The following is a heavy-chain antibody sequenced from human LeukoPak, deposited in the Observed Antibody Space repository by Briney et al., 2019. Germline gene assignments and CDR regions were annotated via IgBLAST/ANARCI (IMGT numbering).Heavy chain of an antibody. Sequence: PGGSLRLSCAASGFTFSSYGMNWVRQAPGKGLEWVSGIGPSGAKTYYADSVKGRFTISRDNAKNSLYLQMNSLRAEDTAVYYCARGRVGQWLVDAFDIWGQGTMVTVSS. V-gene: IGHV3-21*01. CDR1: GFTFSSYG. J-gene: IGHJ3*02. CDR2: IGPSGAKT. D-gene: IGHD6-19*01. CDR3: ARGRVGQWLVDAFDI.